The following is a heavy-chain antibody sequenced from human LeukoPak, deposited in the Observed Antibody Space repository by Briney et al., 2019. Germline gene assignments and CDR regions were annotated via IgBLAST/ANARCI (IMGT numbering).Heavy chain of an antibody. J-gene: IGHJ4*02. V-gene: IGHV3-48*01. Sequence: GGSLRLSCAASGFTFSSYSMNWVRQAPGKGLEWVSYISSSGSTIYYADSVKGRFTISRDNGKNSLYLQMSSLRAEDTALYYCARGFVLGAAKNYFDYWGQGALVTVSS. CDR3: ARGFVLGAAKNYFDY. CDR2: ISSSGSTI. CDR1: GFTFSSYS. D-gene: IGHD2-21*02.